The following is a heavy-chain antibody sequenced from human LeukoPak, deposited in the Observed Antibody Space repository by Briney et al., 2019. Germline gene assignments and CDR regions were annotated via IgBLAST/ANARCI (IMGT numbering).Heavy chain of an antibody. CDR3: ARVATPWFYYYDSSGYYYYFDY. D-gene: IGHD3-22*01. CDR2: MNPNSGNP. CDR1: GYTFTSYD. V-gene: IGHV1-8*01. Sequence: ASVNVSCKASGYTFTSYDLNWVRQATGQGLEWMGWMNPNSGNPRHAHKFQGTVTKTRNTSISTAYMELSSLRSEDTAVYYCARVATPWFYYYDSSGYYYYFDYWGQGTLVTVSS. J-gene: IGHJ4*02.